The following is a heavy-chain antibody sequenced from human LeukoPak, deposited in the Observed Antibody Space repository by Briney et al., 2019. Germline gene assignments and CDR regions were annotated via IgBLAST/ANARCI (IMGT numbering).Heavy chain of an antibody. CDR1: GYTFTSYG. D-gene: IGHD3-9*01. CDR3: ARDRNYDISTGTYNWFDP. V-gene: IGHV1-18*01. CDR2: ISAYNGNT. Sequence: GASVKVSCKASGYTFTSYGISWVRQAPGQGLEWMGWISAYNGNTNYAQKLQGRVTMTTDTSTSTAYMELRSLRSDDTAVYYCARDRNYDISTGTYNWFDPWGQGTLVTVSS. J-gene: IGHJ5*02.